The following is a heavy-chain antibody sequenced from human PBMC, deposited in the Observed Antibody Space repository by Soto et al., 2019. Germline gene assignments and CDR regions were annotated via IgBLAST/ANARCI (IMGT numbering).Heavy chain of an antibody. CDR3: ARDQGVVIIKDH. V-gene: IGHV3-33*08. CDR1: GFTFRNHA. J-gene: IGHJ4*02. CDR2: IWYDGASK. D-gene: IGHD2-8*01. Sequence: GGSLRLSCAASGFTFRNHAMHWVRQAPGKGLEWVGLIWYDGASKYYADSVKGRFTISRDNSKNTLYLEMNSLRVEDTAIYYCARDQGVVIIKDHWGQGTQVTVSS.